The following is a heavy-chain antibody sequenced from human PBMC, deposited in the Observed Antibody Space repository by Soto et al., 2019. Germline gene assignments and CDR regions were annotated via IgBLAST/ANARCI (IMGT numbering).Heavy chain of an antibody. CDR3: ARPMPVARFEY. D-gene: IGHD6-19*01. Sequence: QVQLVQSGAEVKKPGASVKVSCKASGYTFTSYGISWVRQAPGQGLECMGSISTYNGDTNFAQKLQGRVTMTTDTSTSTAYMELRSLRSDDTAMYYCARPMPVARFEYWGQGTLVTVSS. V-gene: IGHV1-18*01. CDR1: GYTFTSYG. J-gene: IGHJ4*02. CDR2: ISTYNGDT.